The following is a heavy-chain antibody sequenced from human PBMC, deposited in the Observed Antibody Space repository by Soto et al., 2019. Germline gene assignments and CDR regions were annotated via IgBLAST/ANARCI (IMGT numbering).Heavy chain of an antibody. D-gene: IGHD5-18*01. CDR3: ARQTGYSYGRYYYYGMDV. V-gene: IGHV4-61*01. CDR2: IYYSGST. CDR1: GCSVSSGSYY. Sequence: SETLSLTCTVSGCSVSSGSYYWSWIRQPPGKGLEWIGYIYYSGSTNYNPSLKSRVTISVDTSKNQFSLKLSSVTAADTAVYYCARQTGYSYGRYYYYGMDVWGQGTTVTVSS. J-gene: IGHJ6*02.